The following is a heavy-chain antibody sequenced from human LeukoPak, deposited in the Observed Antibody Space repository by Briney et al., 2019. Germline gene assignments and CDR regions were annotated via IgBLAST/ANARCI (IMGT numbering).Heavy chain of an antibody. CDR2: ISSSGRTI. Sequence: PGGSLRLSCAASGITVSNYYMTWIRQAPGKGLEWISYISSSGRTIYYADSVKGRFTISRDNSKNTRYLQMNSLRAEDTAVYYCANSFPVGDYSLDYWGQGTLVTVSS. CDR1: GITVSNYY. D-gene: IGHD4-11*01. CDR3: ANSFPVGDYSLDY. V-gene: IGHV3-11*01. J-gene: IGHJ4*02.